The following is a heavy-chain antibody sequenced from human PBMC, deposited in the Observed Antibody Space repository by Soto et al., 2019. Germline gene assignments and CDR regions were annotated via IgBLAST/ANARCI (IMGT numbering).Heavy chain of an antibody. CDR2: IKSKTDGGTT. CDR3: TKTNRKRGFQH. J-gene: IGHJ1*01. Sequence: VQLVESGGGLVKPGGSLRLSCAASGFTFSNAWMSWVRQAPGKGLEWVGRIKSKTDGGTTDYAAPVKGRFTISRDDSKNTLYLQMNSLKTEDTAVYYCTKTNRKRGFQHWGQGTLVTVSS. V-gene: IGHV3-15*01. CDR1: GFTFSNAW.